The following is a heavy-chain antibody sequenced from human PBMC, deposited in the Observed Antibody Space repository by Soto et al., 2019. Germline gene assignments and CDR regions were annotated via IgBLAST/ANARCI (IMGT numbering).Heavy chain of an antibody. CDR3: TRANWYSEY. J-gene: IGHJ4*02. Sequence: QVQLQESGPGLVKTSETLSLTCTVSGVSISNHYWSWIRQPPGKGLEWIGYIYYNGNTNYNPSLKSRVTMSVDTSKNQISLKLSSVTAADTAVYYCTRANWYSEYWGQGTLVTVSS. V-gene: IGHV4-59*11. CDR2: IYYNGNT. CDR1: GVSISNHY. D-gene: IGHD7-27*01.